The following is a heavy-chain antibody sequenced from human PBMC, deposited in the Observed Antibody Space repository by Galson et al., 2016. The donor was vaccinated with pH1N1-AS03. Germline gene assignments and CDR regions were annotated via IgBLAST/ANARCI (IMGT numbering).Heavy chain of an antibody. CDR1: DVSLRAYW. Sequence: SLRLSCAASDVSLRAYWMSWVRQSPGKGLEWVANIKEDGSAKYYVDSVKGRFTISRDNAKNSLYLQIDSLRGEDTAVYYCARDAPGYGGYVEWGQGTLVTVSS. CDR2: IKEDGSAK. V-gene: IGHV3-7*01. D-gene: IGHD5-12*01. J-gene: IGHJ4*02. CDR3: ARDAPGYGGYVE.